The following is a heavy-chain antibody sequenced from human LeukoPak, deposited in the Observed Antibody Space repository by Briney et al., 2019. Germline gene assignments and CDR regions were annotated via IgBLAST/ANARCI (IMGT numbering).Heavy chain of an antibody. Sequence: PGESLRLSCAGSGFSFSYQGMTWVRQAPGKGLEWVSSIGTSNSDRYYADSVKGRFTISRDNAKNSLYLQMNSLRAEDTAVYYCARRAGAYSHPYDYWGQGTLVTVSS. CDR1: GFSFSYQG. CDR3: ARRAGAYSHPYDY. D-gene: IGHD4/OR15-4a*01. V-gene: IGHV3-21*04. CDR2: IGTSNSDR. J-gene: IGHJ4*02.